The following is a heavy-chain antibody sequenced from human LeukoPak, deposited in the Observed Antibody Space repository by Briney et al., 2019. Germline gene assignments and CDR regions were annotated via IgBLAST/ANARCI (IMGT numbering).Heavy chain of an antibody. Sequence: AASVKVSCKASGDTFSNYAISWLRQAPGQGLEWMGGIIPIFDTPNYAQKFQGRVTITAEKSTSTAYMELSSLRSEDTAVYYCARSPDILTGEKFDYWGQGTLVTVSS. CDR3: ARSPDILTGEKFDY. CDR2: IIPIFDTP. J-gene: IGHJ4*02. CDR1: GDTFSNYA. D-gene: IGHD3-9*01. V-gene: IGHV1-69*06.